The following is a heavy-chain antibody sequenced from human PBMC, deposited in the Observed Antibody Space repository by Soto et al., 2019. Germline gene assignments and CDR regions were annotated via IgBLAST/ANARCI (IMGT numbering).Heavy chain of an antibody. CDR3: ARLRIAAAGNYYYGMDV. V-gene: IGHV4-39*01. D-gene: IGHD6-13*01. CDR1: GGSISSSSYY. Sequence: SETLSLTCTVSGGSISSSSYYWGWIRQPPGKGLEWIGSIYYSGSTYYNPSLKSRVTISVDTSKNQFSLKLSSVTAADTAVYYCARLRIAAAGNYYYGMDVWGQGTTVTVSS. J-gene: IGHJ6*02. CDR2: IYYSGST.